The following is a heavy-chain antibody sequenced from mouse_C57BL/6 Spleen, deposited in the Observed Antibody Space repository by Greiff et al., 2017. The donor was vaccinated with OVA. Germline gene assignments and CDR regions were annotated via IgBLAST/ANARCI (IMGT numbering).Heavy chain of an antibody. Sequence: QVQLQQSGPELVKPGASVKISCKASGYAFSSSWMNWVKQRPGKGLEWIGRIYPGDGDTNYNGKFKGKATLTADKSSSTAYMQLSSLTSEDSAVYFSAITTVVATSSYFDYWGQGTTLTVSS. D-gene: IGHD1-1*01. J-gene: IGHJ2*01. CDR1: GYAFSSSW. CDR3: AITTVVATSSYFDY. CDR2: IYPGDGDT. V-gene: IGHV1-82*01.